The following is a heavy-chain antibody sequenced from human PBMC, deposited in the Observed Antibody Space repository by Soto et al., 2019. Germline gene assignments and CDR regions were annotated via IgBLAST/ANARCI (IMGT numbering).Heavy chain of an antibody. V-gene: IGHV4-59*01. CDR1: GGSISTYY. CDR2: IDYSGTTST. CDR3: ARGHYYYDD. Sequence: QVQLQESGPGLVKPSETLSLTCTVSGGSISTYYWSWIRQSPGKGLEWIAYIDYSGTTSTNYNPSLKSRVPISLDTSKNQFSLKLSSVTAADTAVYYCARGHYYYDDWGQGTLVTVSS. J-gene: IGHJ4*02.